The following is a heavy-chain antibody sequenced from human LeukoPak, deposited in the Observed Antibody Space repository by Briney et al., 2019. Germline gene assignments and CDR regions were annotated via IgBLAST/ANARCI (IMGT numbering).Heavy chain of an antibody. J-gene: IGHJ4*01. D-gene: IGHD3-10*02. V-gene: IGHV3-21*01. CDR2: ISASGRSI. Sequence: GGSLRLSCAASGFTFSSNYVNWGRQAPGKGLEWVSSISASGRSIYYADSVKGRFTTSRDNAKNSLYLQMNSLRAEDTAVYYCATMSGFDYWGQGTLVTVSS. CDR1: GFTFSSNY. CDR3: ATMSGFDY.